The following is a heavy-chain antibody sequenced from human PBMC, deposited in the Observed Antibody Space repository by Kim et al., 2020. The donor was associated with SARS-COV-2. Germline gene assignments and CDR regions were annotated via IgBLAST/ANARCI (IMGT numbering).Heavy chain of an antibody. CDR2: IYYSGST. CDR1: GGSISSYY. Sequence: SETLSLTCTVSGGSISSYYWSWIRQPPGKGLEWIGYIYYSGSTKYDPSLRSRVTISVDTSKNQFSLRLSSVTAADTAVYYFARLAHPGDPSGWYVDRWGR. J-gene: IGHJ2*01. D-gene: IGHD6-25*01. CDR3: ARLAHPGDPSGWYVDR. V-gene: IGHV4-59*08.